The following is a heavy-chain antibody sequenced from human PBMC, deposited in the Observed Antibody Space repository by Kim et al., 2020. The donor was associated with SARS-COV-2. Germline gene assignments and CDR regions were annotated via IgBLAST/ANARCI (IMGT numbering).Heavy chain of an antibody. CDR1: GLTFSNYA. D-gene: IGHD6-19*01. CDR3: AKDMGVGSGWLFYY. J-gene: IGHJ6*01. V-gene: IGHV3-23*01. CDR2: ISGDGGST. Sequence: GGSLRLSCAASGLTFSNYAMTWVRQAPGKGLEWVSGISGDGGSTYYADSVKGRFTVTRDNSKSTLYLQMSSLRAEDTAVYYCAKDMGVGSGWLFYY.